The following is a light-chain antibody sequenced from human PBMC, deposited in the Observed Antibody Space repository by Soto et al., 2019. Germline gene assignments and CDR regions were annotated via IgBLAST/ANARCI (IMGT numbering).Light chain of an antibody. CDR3: CSYAGSYTYV. CDR1: SSDVGGYNY. Sequence: QSVRTQPRSVSGSPGQSVTISCTGTSSDVGGYNYVSWYQQHAGKAPKLMIYDVSKRPSGVPDRFSGSKSGNTASLTISGLQAEDEADYYCCSYAGSYTYVFGTGTKVTVL. CDR2: DVS. V-gene: IGLV2-11*01. J-gene: IGLJ1*01.